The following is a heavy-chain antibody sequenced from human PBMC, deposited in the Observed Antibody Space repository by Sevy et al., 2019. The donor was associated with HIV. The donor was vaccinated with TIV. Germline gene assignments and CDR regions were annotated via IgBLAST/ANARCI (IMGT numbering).Heavy chain of an antibody. D-gene: IGHD3-3*01. CDR2: INTNSGDTGT. Sequence: ASVKVSCKTSGYTFTGNYIHWVRQAPGQGLEWMGWINTNSGDTGTKYAQKFQGRVTMTSDRSLNTVYMDLTRLSPDETVVYYCAREGYDLWSGHSAPYFDYWGQGTLVIVSS. V-gene: IGHV1-2*02. CDR1: GYTFTGNY. CDR3: AREGYDLWSGHSAPYFDY. J-gene: IGHJ4*02.